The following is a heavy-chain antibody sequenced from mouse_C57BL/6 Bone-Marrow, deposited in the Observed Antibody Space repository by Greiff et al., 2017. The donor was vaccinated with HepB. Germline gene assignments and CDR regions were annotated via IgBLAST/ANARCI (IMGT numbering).Heavy chain of an antibody. CDR1: GYTFTDYY. V-gene: IGHV1-84*01. CDR3: ARSHYYGSSYDYAMDY. J-gene: IGHJ4*01. D-gene: IGHD1-1*01. Sequence: QVQLQQSGPELVKPGASVKISCKASGYTFTDYYINWVKQGPGQGLEWIGWIYPGSGNTKYNEKFKGKATLTVDTSSSTAYMQLSSLTSEDSAVYFCARSHYYGSSYDYAMDYWGQGTSVTVSS. CDR2: IYPGSGNT.